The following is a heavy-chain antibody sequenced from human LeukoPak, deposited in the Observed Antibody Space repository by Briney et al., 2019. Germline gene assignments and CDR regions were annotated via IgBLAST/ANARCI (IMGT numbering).Heavy chain of an antibody. CDR3: ARGQRDSSGYS. V-gene: IGHV3-74*01. CDR2: SKDDGSST. Sequence: GGSLRLSCADSGFTFSSRSMHWVRQAPGKGLEWVSVSKDDGSSTSYADSVKGRFTISRDNSKNTLYLQMNSLRAEDTAVYYCARGQRDSSGYSWGQGTMVTVSS. CDR1: GFTFSSRS. D-gene: IGHD3-22*01. J-gene: IGHJ5*02.